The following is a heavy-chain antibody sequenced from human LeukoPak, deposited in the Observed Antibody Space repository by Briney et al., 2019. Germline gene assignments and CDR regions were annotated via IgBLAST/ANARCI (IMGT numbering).Heavy chain of an antibody. CDR3: ARHPSAVAGKTFDY. CDR1: GFTVSSNY. CDR2: IFSGGNT. J-gene: IGHJ4*02. V-gene: IGHV3-66*04. D-gene: IGHD6-19*01. Sequence: GGSLRLSCAASGFTVSSNYMGWVRQAPGKGLQWVSFIFSGGNTYYADSVKGRFIISRDNSKNTLYLQMNSLRAEDTAVYYCARHPSAVAGKTFDYWGQGTLVTVSS.